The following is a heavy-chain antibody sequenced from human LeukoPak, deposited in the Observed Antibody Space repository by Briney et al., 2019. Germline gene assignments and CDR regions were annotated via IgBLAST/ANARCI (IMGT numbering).Heavy chain of an antibody. Sequence: GASVKVSCKASGYTFTGYYMHWVRQAPGQGLEWMGWINPNSGGTNYARKFQGWVTMTRDTSISTAYMELSSLRSEDTAVYYCATDGMVYAILDYFDYWGQGTLVTVSS. V-gene: IGHV1-2*04. CDR1: GYTFTGYY. J-gene: IGHJ4*02. CDR3: ATDGMVYAILDYFDY. D-gene: IGHD2-8*01. CDR2: INPNSGGT.